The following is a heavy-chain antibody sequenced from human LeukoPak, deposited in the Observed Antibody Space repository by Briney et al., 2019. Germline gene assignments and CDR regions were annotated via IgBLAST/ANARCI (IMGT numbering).Heavy chain of an antibody. J-gene: IGHJ4*02. CDR3: ARERVFWSGYYMGFDY. V-gene: IGHV3-7*01. D-gene: IGHD3-3*01. CDR1: GFTFSSYW. CDR2: IKQDGSEK. Sequence: GGSLRLSCAASGFTFSSYWMSWVRQAPGKGLEWVANIKQDGSEKYYVDSVKGRFTISRDNAKNSLYLQMNSLRAEDTAVYYCARERVFWSGYYMGFDYWGQGTLVTVSS.